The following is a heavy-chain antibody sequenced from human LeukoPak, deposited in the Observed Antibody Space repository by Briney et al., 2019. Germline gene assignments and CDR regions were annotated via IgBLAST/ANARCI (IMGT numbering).Heavy chain of an antibody. CDR3: ARDRAAAGTWFDP. J-gene: IGHJ5*02. Sequence: SETLSLTCAVSGGSISSYYWNWIRQPPGRGLEWIGYIYYTGSNNYNPSLRGRVSISLDTSKNQFSLKLSSVTAADTAVYYCARDRAAAGTWFDPWGQGTLVTVSS. CDR2: IYYTGSN. D-gene: IGHD6-13*01. CDR1: GGSISSYY. V-gene: IGHV4-59*12.